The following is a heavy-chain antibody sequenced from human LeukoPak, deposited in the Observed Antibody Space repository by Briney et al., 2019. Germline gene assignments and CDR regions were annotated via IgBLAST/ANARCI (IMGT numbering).Heavy chain of an antibody. D-gene: IGHD3-9*01. CDR2: ISWNSGSI. J-gene: IGHJ4*02. CDR1: GFTFDDYA. CDR3: AKDNDDILTGPFDY. Sequence: GGSLRLSCAASGFTFDDYAMHWVRQAPGKGLEWVSGISWNSGSIVYADSVEGRFTISRDNAKNSLYLQMNSLRAEDTALYYCAKDNDDILTGPFDYWGQGTLVTVSS. V-gene: IGHV3-9*01.